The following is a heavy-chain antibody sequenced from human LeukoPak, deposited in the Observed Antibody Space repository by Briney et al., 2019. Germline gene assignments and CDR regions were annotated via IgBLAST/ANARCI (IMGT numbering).Heavy chain of an antibody. CDR3: AIELPGLYYGMDV. CDR1: GFTVSSNY. V-gene: IGHV3-66*01. J-gene: IGHJ6*02. D-gene: IGHD1-14*01. CDR2: IYSGGGT. Sequence: EGSLRLSCAASGFTVSSNYMSWVRQAPGKGLEWVSVIYSGGGTSYADSVKGRFTISRDNSKNTLYLQMNSLRAEDTAVYYCAIELPGLYYGMDVWGQGTTVTVSS.